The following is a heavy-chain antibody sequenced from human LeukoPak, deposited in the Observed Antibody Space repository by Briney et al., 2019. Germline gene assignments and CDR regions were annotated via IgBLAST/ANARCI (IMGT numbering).Heavy chain of an antibody. CDR1: GYTFVAYF. CDR2: ISAYNGNT. J-gene: IGHJ4*02. D-gene: IGHD5-18*01. V-gene: IGHV1-18*04. Sequence: ASVKVSCKASGYTFVAYFMHWVRQAPGQGLEWMGWISAYNGNTNYAQKLQGRVTMTTDTSTSTAYMELRSLRSDNTAVYYCARDQRGDTAMVTADYWGQGTLVTVSS. CDR3: ARDQRGDTAMVTADY.